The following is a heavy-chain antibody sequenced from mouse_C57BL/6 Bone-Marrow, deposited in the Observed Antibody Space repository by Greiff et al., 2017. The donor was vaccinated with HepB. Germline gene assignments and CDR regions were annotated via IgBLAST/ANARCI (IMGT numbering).Heavy chain of an antibody. CDR1: GYSFTGYY. D-gene: IGHD1-1*01. CDR2: INPSTGGT. V-gene: IGHV1-42*01. J-gene: IGHJ4*01. CDR3: ASSGPILRAMDY. Sequence: EVQLQQSGPELVKPGASVKISCKASGYSFTGYYMNWVKQSPEKSLEWIGEINPSTGGTTYNQKFKAKATLTVNKSPSTAYMQLKSLTSEDSAVYYCASSGPILRAMDYWGQGTSVTVSS.